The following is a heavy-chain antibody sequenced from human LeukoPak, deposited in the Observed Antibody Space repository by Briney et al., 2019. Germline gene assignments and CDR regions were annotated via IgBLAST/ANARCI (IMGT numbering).Heavy chain of an antibody. D-gene: IGHD1-14*01. CDR3: ARDGTYNSFDY. CDR1: GGSISSYY. CDR2: IYSSGST. V-gene: IGHV4-4*07. Sequence: PSETLSLTCTVSGGSISSYYWSWIRQPAGKGLEWIGRIYSSGSTTYNPSLKSRVSLPVDTSKNQFSLELSSVTAADTAVYYCARDGTYNSFDYWGQGTLVTVSS. J-gene: IGHJ4*02.